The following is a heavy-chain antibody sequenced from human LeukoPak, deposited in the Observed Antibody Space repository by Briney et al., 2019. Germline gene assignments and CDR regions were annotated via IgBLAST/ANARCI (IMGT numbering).Heavy chain of an antibody. D-gene: IGHD5-24*01. CDR2: INPNSGGT. V-gene: IGHV1-18*01. Sequence: ASVKVSCKASGGTFSSYGISWVRQAPGQGLEWMGWINPNSGGTNYAQKFQGRVTMTRDTSTSTAYMELRSLRSDDTAVYYCARAQGYRDGYNSLYYWGQGTLVTVSS. J-gene: IGHJ4*02. CDR3: ARAQGYRDGYNSLYY. CDR1: GGTFSSYG.